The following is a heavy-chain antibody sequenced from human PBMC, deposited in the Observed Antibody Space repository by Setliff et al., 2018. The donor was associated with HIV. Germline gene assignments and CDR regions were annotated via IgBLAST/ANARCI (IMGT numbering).Heavy chain of an antibody. D-gene: IGHD6-19*01. Sequence: SETLSLTCTVSGGSISSSSYYWGWIRQPPGKGLEWIGTIYYSGNTYYNPSLKSRVTISVDTSKNQISLRLSSVTAADTAVYYCIIAYSSGWLAPMGFDSWGQGTLVTVS. V-gene: IGHV4-39*01. CDR2: IYYSGNT. CDR1: GGSISSSSYY. CDR3: IIAYSSGWLAPMGFDS. J-gene: IGHJ4*02.